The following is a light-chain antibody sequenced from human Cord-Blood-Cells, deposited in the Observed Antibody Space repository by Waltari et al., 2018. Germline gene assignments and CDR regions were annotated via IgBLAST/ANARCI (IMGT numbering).Light chain of an antibody. J-gene: IGLJ2*01. CDR3: SSYAGSNNVV. V-gene: IGLV2-8*01. Sequence: QSALTQPPSASGSPGQSVTISCTGTSSDVGGYNYVSWYQQHPGKAPKLMLYEVGKRPSGVPDRFSGSKSGNTASLTVSGLQAEDEADYYCSSYAGSNNVVFGGGTKLTVL. CDR2: EVG. CDR1: SSDVGGYNY.